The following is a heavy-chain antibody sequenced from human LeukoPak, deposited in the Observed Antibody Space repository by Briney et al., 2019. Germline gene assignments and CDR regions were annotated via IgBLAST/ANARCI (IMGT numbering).Heavy chain of an antibody. CDR2: ISYDGSNK. Sequence: GGSLRLSCAASGFTFSSYAMHWVRQAPGKGLEWVAVISYDGSNKYYADSVKGRFTISRDNSKNTLYLQMNSLRAEDTAVYYCARVGGESGWQWLVHDAFDIWGQGTMVTVSS. J-gene: IGHJ3*02. CDR3: ARVGGESGWQWLVHDAFDI. CDR1: GFTFSSYA. V-gene: IGHV3-30-3*01. D-gene: IGHD6-19*01.